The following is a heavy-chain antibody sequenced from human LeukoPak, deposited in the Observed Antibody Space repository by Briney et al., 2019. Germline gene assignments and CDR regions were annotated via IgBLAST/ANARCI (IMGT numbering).Heavy chain of an antibody. V-gene: IGHV1-18*01. CDR1: GYTYTSYG. D-gene: IGHD2-15*01. J-gene: IGHJ4*02. CDR2: ISAYNGNT. Sequence: ASVKLSCKASGYTYTSYGISCVRQAPGQGLEWMGWISAYNGNTNYAQKLQGRVTMTTDTYTSTVYMELRSVRSDDTAVYYCARWGVAATPVSLDYWGQGTLVTVSS. CDR3: ARWGVAATPVSLDY.